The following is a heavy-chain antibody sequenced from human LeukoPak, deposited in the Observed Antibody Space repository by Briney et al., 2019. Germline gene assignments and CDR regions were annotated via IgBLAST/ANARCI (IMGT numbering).Heavy chain of an antibody. J-gene: IGHJ3*02. CDR2: ISSSSSYI. Sequence: PGGTLRLSCAASGFTFSSYGMTWVRQAPGKGLEWVSSISSSSSYIYYADSVKGRFTISRDNAKNSLYLQMNSLRAEDTAVYYCARDVWAGFTMILKDAFDIWGQGTMVTVSS. D-gene: IGHD3-22*01. CDR3: ARDVWAGFTMILKDAFDI. CDR1: GFTFSSYG. V-gene: IGHV3-21*01.